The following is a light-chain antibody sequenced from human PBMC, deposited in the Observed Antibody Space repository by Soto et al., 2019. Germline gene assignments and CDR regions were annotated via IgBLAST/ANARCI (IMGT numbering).Light chain of an antibody. CDR1: QSLSSY. CDR3: EQRYRTPAIT. Sequence: DIQMTQSPSSLSASVGDRVTITCRASQSLSSYLNWYQQKPGKAPKLLIYAASSLHSGVPSRFNGSRSGTDVNLTIRSLQREDFSTYYCEQRYRTPAITVRQGLRLEIQ. V-gene: IGKV1-39*01. CDR2: AAS. J-gene: IGKJ5*01.